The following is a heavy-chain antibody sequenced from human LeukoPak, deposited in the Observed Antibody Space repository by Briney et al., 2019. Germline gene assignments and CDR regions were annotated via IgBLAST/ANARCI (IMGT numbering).Heavy chain of an antibody. Sequence: SETLSLTCRVSGDSINTSYWSWIRQPPGQALEWIGYINNIGSTNYNPSLKSRVAMSVDTSEKQFSLQLTSVTAADTALYYCARLVEYTTGWYRSYHFDSWGQEPLVTVSS. D-gene: IGHD6-19*01. V-gene: IGHV4-4*09. CDR3: ARLVEYTTGWYRSYHFDS. J-gene: IGHJ4*02. CDR1: GDSINTSY. CDR2: INNIGST.